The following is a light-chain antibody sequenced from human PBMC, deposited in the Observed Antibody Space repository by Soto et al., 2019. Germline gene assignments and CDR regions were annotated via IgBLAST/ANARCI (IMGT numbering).Light chain of an antibody. V-gene: IGKV1-27*01. J-gene: IGKJ4*01. CDR2: ATS. CDR1: QGIAPY. Sequence: DFQMTQSPSSLSAFVGDRVTITCRASQGIAPYLAWFQQKPGKVPKLLIYATSALQSGVPSRFSGSGSGTDFTLTINSLQPEDVGTYYCQKYNSAPLTFGGGTKVDIK. CDR3: QKYNSAPLT.